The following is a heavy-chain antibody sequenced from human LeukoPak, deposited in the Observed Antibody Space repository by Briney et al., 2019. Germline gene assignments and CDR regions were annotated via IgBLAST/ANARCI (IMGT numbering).Heavy chain of an antibody. J-gene: IGHJ6*03. Sequence: SVKVSCKASGYTFTSYGISWVRQAPGQGLEWMGGIIPNFGTANYAQKFQGRVTITADESTSTAYMELSSLRSEDTAVYYCARSFGELLSAPYYYYYYMDVWGKGTTVTISS. CDR1: GYTFTSYG. V-gene: IGHV1-69*13. CDR2: IIPNFGTA. CDR3: ARSFGELLSAPYYYYYYMDV. D-gene: IGHD3-10*01.